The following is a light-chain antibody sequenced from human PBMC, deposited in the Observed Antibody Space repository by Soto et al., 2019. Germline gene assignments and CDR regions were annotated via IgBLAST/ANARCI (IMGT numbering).Light chain of an antibody. Sequence: QLVLTQPPSVSGAPGQRVTISCTGSSSNIGAGYDVHWYQQLPGTAPKLLIFGNSNRPSGVPDRFSGSKSGTSPSLAITGLQAEDEADYYCQSYDSSLSALVFGTGTKLTVL. CDR3: QSYDSSLSALV. CDR2: GNS. J-gene: IGLJ1*01. V-gene: IGLV1-40*01. CDR1: SSNIGAGYD.